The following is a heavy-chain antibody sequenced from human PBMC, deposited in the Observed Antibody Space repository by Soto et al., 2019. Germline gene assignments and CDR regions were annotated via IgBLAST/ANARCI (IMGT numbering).Heavy chain of an antibody. J-gene: IGHJ1*01. Sequence: QITLKESGPTLVKPTQTLTLTCTFSGFSLSTNGVGVGWIRQPPGKALEWLALFYWDDDKRYNPSLKSRLSITKDTSKNQVVLTMTNMDPVDTATYYCAHRPQQLVPSRGYFHHWGQGTLVTVSS. CDR2: FYWDDDK. CDR1: GFSLSTNGVG. D-gene: IGHD6-13*01. CDR3: AHRPQQLVPSRGYFHH. V-gene: IGHV2-5*02.